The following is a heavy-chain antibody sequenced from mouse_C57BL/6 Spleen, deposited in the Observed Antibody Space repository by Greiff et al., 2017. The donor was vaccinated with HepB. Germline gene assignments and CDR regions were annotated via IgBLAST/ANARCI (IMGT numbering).Heavy chain of an antibody. CDR2: IYPGDGDT. V-gene: IGHV1-82*01. J-gene: IGHJ3*01. CDR3: EIKELRFAY. CDR1: GYAFSSSW. Sequence: VQLQQSGPELVKPGASVKISCKASGYAFSSSWMNWVKQRPGKGLEWIGRIYPGDGDTNYNGKFKGKATLTADKSSSTAYMHLSSLTSEDSAVYFCEIKELRFAYGGQGTLVTVSA. D-gene: IGHD2-12*01.